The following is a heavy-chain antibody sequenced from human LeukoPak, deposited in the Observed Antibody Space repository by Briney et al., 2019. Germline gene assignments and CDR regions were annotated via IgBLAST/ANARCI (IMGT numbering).Heavy chain of an antibody. CDR1: GFTFSSYA. CDR2: ISGSGDTT. CDR3: AKNMRDGWAFYEY. J-gene: IGHJ4*02. D-gene: IGHD5-24*01. V-gene: IGHV3-23*01. Sequence: QPGGSLRLSCAASGFTFSSYAMSWVRQAPGKGPEWVSTISGSGDTTYYADSVKGRFTISRDNSKSTLYLQMNSLRVEDTAIYYCAKNMRDGWAFYEYWGQGIVVTVSS.